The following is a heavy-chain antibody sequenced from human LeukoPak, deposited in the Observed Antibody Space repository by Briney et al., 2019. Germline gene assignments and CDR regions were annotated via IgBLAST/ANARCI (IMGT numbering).Heavy chain of an antibody. CDR1: GFTFDDYA. CDR2: ISWNSGSI. D-gene: IGHD3-3*01. Sequence: PGGSLRLSCAASGFTFDDYAMHWVRQAPGKGLEWVSGISWNSGSIGYADSVKGRFTISRDNAKNSLYLQMNSLRAEDTALYYCASAWSGSGRPDYWGQGTLVTVSS. CDR3: ASAWSGSGRPDY. J-gene: IGHJ4*02. V-gene: IGHV3-9*01.